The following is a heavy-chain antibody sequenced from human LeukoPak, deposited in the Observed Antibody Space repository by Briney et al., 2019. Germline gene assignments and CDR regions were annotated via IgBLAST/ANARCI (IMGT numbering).Heavy chain of an antibody. D-gene: IGHD1-26*01. V-gene: IGHV4-59*01. CDR1: GDSITSYY. CDR2: MYHSRTT. CDR3: ARGLGWGATIFDY. J-gene: IGHJ4*02. Sequence: SETLSLTCTVSGDSITSYYWTWIRQPPGKGLEWIGYMYHSRTTSNNPSLKSRVTISVDTSKNQFSLKVRSVTAADTAVYYCARGLGWGATIFDYWGQGALVTVSS.